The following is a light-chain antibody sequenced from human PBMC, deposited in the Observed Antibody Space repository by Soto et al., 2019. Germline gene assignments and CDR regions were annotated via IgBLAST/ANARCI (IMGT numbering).Light chain of an antibody. Sequence: DIVLTQSPGTLSLSPGERATLSCRASQSISSSYFAWYQQKPGQAPRLLIYGASNRATGIPDRFSGSGSGTDFTLTISRLEPEDFAVYYCQQYDTSLTWTFGQGTKVEIK. J-gene: IGKJ1*01. CDR1: QSISSSY. CDR2: GAS. CDR3: QQYDTSLTWT. V-gene: IGKV3-20*01.